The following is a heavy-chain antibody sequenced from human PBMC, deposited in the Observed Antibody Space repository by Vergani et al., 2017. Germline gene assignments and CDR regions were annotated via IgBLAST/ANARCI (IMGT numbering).Heavy chain of an antibody. CDR2: IYHSGST. Sequence: QVQLQESGPGLVKPSGTLSLTCAVSGGSISSSNWWSWVRQPPGKGLEWIGEIYHSGSTNYNPSLKSRVTISVDTSKNQFSLKLSSMTAADTAVYYCARGARYSGYSYGLWGQGTLVTVSS. CDR3: ARGARYSGYSYGL. D-gene: IGHD5-18*01. V-gene: IGHV4-4*02. J-gene: IGHJ4*02. CDR1: GGSISSSNW.